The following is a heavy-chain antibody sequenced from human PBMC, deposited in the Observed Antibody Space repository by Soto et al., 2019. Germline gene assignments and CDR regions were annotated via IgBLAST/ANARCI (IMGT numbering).Heavy chain of an antibody. Sequence: QVQLVQSGAEVKKPGSSVKVSCTASGGTFSSYAISWVRQAPGQGLEWMGGIIPIFGTANYAQKFQGRVTITANEATSTDYMELSSLRSEDTAVYYCARDSSEKIYDGMDVWGQGTTVTVSS. CDR1: GGTFSSYA. CDR2: IIPIFGTA. V-gene: IGHV1-69*01. CDR3: ARDSSEKIYDGMDV. D-gene: IGHD2-15*01. J-gene: IGHJ6*02.